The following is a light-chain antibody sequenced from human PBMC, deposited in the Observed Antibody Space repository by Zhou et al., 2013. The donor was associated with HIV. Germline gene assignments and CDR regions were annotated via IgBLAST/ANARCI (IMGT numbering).Light chain of an antibody. CDR3: QQYGTYVYT. CDR1: QSISGW. CDR2: QTS. J-gene: IGKJ2*01. V-gene: IGKV1-5*03. Sequence: DIQMTQSPSTLSASVGDRVTITCRASQSISGWLAWYQQKPGKAPNLLIYQTSTLETGVPSRFSGSGSATEFSLTISSLHPDDFATYYCQQYGTYVYTFGQGTSLEV.